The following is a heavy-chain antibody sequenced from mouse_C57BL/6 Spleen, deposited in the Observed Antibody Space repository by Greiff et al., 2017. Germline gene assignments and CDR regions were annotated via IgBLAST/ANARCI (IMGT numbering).Heavy chain of an antibody. D-gene: IGHD2-4*01. V-gene: IGHV1-50*01. CDR1: GYTFTSYW. J-gene: IGHJ2*01. CDR2: IDPSDSYT. Sequence: QVQLKQPGAELVKPGASVKLSCKASGYTFTSYWMQWVKQRPGQGLEWIGEIDPSDSYTNYNQKFKGKATLTVDTSSSTAYMQLSSLTSEDSAVYYCARGGYDYDFDYWGQGTTLTVSS. CDR3: ARGGYDYDFDY.